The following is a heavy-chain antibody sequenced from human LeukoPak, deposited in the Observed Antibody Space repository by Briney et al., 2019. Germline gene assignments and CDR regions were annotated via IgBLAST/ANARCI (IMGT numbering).Heavy chain of an antibody. CDR1: GFTFSSYS. V-gene: IGHV3-21*01. D-gene: IGHD3-10*01. CDR2: ISSSSSYI. J-gene: IGHJ6*03. CDR3: ARTPGDYYYYYMDV. Sequence: GGSLRLSCAASGFTFSSYSMNWVRQAPGKGLEWVSSISSSSSYIYYADSVKGRFTISRDDAKNSLYLQMNSLRAEDTAVYYCARTPGDYYYYYMDVWGKGTTVTISS.